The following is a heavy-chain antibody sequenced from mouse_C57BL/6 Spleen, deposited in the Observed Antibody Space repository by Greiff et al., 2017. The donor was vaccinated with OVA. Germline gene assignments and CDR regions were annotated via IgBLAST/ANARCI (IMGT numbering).Heavy chain of an antibody. V-gene: IGHV5-17*01. Sequence: VQLKESGGGLVKPGGSLKLSCAASGFTFSDYGMHWVRQAPEKGLEWVAYISSGSSTTYYADTVKGRFTISRDNAKNTLFLQMTSLRSEDTAMYYCASLYYGSSPAYWGQGTLVTVSA. D-gene: IGHD1-1*01. CDR3: ASLYYGSSPAY. CDR2: ISSGSSTT. CDR1: GFTFSDYG. J-gene: IGHJ3*01.